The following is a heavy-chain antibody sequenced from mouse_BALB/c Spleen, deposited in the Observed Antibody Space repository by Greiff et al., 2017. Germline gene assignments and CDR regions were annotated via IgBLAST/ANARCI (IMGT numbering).Heavy chain of an antibody. Sequence: ESGPGLVKPSQSLSLTCSVTGYSITSGYYWYWIRQFPGNQLEWMGYISYDGSNNYNPSLKKRISITRDTSKNQFFLKLNSVTTEDTATYYCASMITTGFAMDYGGQGTSVTVSS. CDR2: ISYDGSN. J-gene: IGHJ4*01. CDR3: ASMITTGFAMDY. V-gene: IGHV3-6*02. CDR1: GYSITSGYY. D-gene: IGHD2-4*01.